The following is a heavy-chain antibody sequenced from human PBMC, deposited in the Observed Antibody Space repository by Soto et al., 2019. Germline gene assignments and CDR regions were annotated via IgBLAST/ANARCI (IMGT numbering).Heavy chain of an antibody. CDR3: ATDYGYGELFDP. D-gene: IGHD3-10*01. CDR2: ISAYNGNT. Sequence: QVQLVQSGAEVKKPGASVKVSCKASGYTFTSYGISWVRQAPGQGLEWMGWISAYNGNTNHEQKLQGRVTMTTDTSKSTAYTQKRSLRSHDTAVYYCATDYGYGELFDPWGQGTLVTVSS. V-gene: IGHV1-18*01. CDR1: GYTFTSYG. J-gene: IGHJ5*02.